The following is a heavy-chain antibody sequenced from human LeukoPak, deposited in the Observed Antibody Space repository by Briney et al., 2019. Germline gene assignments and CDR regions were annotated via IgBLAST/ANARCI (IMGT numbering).Heavy chain of an antibody. J-gene: IGHJ4*02. CDR1: GYSFNDLS. D-gene: IGHD3-9*01. Sequence: GASVKVPCKVSGYSFNDLSVHWVRQAPGKGLQWMGGYDPEYGDTIYAQNFQGRLTMTEDTSTATAFMEVSSLRSEDTAVYYCTAVSLLRGYDVLTFYSYPNYFNFWGQGTLVTVSS. CDR2: YDPEYGDT. CDR3: TAVSLLRGYDVLTFYSYPNYFNF. V-gene: IGHV1-24*01.